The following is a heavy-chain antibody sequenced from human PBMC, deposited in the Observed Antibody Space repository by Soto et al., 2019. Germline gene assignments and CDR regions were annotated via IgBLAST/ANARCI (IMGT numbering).Heavy chain of an antibody. Sequence: SETLSLTCTVSGGSISSSSYYWGWIRQPPGKGLEWIGSIYYSGSTYYNPSLKSRVTISVDSSKNQFSLKLSSVTAADTAVYYCASFHYYDSRWFDPWGQGTLVTVSS. CDR3: ASFHYYDSRWFDP. D-gene: IGHD3-22*01. J-gene: IGHJ5*02. V-gene: IGHV4-39*01. CDR2: IYYSGST. CDR1: GGSISSSSYY.